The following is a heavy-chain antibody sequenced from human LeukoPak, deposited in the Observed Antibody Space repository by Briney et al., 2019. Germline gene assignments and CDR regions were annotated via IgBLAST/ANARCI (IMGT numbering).Heavy chain of an antibody. CDR3: AKDRGGYSYAADY. CDR1: GFTFDDYA. Sequence: GGSLRLSCAASGFTFDDYAMHWVRQAPGKGVEWVSLMSGDGGSTYYADSVKGRFTISRDNSKNSLYLQMNSLTTEDTALYYCAKDRGGYSYAADYWGQGTLVTVSS. V-gene: IGHV3-43*02. CDR2: MSGDGGST. D-gene: IGHD5-18*01. J-gene: IGHJ4*02.